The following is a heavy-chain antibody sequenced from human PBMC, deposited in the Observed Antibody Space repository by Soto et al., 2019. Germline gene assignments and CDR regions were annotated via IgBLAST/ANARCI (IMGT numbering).Heavy chain of an antibody. CDR3: VKEGYMRSDWYGQFDC. Sequence: GGSLRRSCSASGFTFNTFAMHWVRQTTGKGLEFVSSISSNGGNTYYAASVKGRFALSRDNSKNTLYLQMYSLRPEDTSLYYCVKEGYMRSDWYGQFDCWGQGTMVTVSS. V-gene: IGHV3-64D*06. CDR2: ISSNGGNT. J-gene: IGHJ4*02. CDR1: GFTFNTFA. D-gene: IGHD6-19*01.